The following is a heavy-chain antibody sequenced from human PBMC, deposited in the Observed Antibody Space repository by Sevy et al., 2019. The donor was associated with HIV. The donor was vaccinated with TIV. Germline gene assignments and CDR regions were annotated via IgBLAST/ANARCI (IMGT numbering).Heavy chain of an antibody. CDR2: ISGSGGST. D-gene: IGHD2-15*01. CDR3: AEWGYACSGGRCYSSAYYYMDV. Sequence: GGSLRLSCAASGFTFSSYAMSWVRQAPGKGLEWGSAISGSGGSTYHADSVKGRFTISRDNSKNTLYLQMNSLRAEDTAVYYCAEWGYACSGGRCYSSAYYYMDVWGKGTTVTVSS. J-gene: IGHJ6*03. V-gene: IGHV3-23*01. CDR1: GFTFSSYA.